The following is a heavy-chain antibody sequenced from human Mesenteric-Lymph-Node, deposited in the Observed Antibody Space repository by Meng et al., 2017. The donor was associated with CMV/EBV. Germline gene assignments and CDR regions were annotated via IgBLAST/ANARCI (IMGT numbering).Heavy chain of an antibody. J-gene: IGHJ4*02. CDR1: GFTFSSYA. CDR3: ARLQWLVKYFDS. CDR2: ISDDGSNK. Sequence: GGSLRLSCAASGFTFSSYAMHWVRQAPGKGLEWVAAISDDGSNKYYADSVKGRFTISRDNSKNTVYLQMSSLRPEDTAVYYCARLQWLVKYFDSWGQGTLVTVSS. D-gene: IGHD6-19*01. V-gene: IGHV3-30*04.